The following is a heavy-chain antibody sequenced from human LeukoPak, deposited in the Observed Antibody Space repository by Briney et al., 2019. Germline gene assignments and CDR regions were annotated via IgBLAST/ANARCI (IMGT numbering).Heavy chain of an antibody. D-gene: IGHD3-22*01. CDR3: ADRLTDSSGYSMTFFDY. CDR2: ISGSGGST. CDR1: GFTFSSYA. J-gene: IGHJ4*02. V-gene: IGHV3-23*01. Sequence: GGSLRLSCAASGFTFSSYAMSWVRQAPGKGLDWVSGISGSGGSTYYADSVKGRFTISRDNSKNTLYLQMNSLRAEDTAVYYCADRLTDSSGYSMTFFDYWGQGTLVTVSS.